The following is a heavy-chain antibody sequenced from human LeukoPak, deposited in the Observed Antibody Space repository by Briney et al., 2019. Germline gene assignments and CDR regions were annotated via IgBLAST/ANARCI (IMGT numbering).Heavy chain of an antibody. CDR2: IYYSGST. D-gene: IGHD3-22*01. CDR3: ARDRRYYDDFYGMDV. V-gene: IGHV4-59*01. J-gene: IGHJ6*02. CDR1: GGSISSYY. Sequence: SETLSLTCIVSGGSISSYYWSWIRQPPGKGLEWIGYIYYSGSTNYNPSLKSRATISVDTSKNQYSLKLRSVTAADTAVYYCARDRRYYDDFYGMDVWGQGTTVTVSS.